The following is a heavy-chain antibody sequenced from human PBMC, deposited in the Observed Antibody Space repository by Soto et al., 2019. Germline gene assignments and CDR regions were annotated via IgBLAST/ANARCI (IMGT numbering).Heavy chain of an antibody. Sequence: GGSLRLSCAASGFTFSSYAMSWVRQAPGKGLEWVSGISGSGGSTYYADFVKGRFTISRDNFKNTLYLQMNTLRAEDTAVYYCAKDSEEDYGDYDYYFDYWGQGTLVTVS. V-gene: IGHV3-23*01. J-gene: IGHJ4*02. D-gene: IGHD4-17*01. CDR2: ISGSGGST. CDR3: AKDSEEDYGDYDYYFDY. CDR1: GFTFSSYA.